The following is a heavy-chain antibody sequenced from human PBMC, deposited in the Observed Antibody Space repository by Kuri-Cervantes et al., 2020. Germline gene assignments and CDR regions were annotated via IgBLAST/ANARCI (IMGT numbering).Heavy chain of an antibody. CDR1: GFTFSSYG. CDR2: ISYDGSNK. Sequence: GGSLRLSCAASGFTFSSYGMHWVRQAPGKGLEWVAVISYDGSNKYYADSVKGRFTISRDNSKNTLYLQMNSLRAEDTAVYYCARGGEGWNYGYFQHWGQGTLVTVSS. J-gene: IGHJ1*01. CDR3: ARGGEGWNYGYFQH. D-gene: IGHD1-7*01. V-gene: IGHV3-30*03.